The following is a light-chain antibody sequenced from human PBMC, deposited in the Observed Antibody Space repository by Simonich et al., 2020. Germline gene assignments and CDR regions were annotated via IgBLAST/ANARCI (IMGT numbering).Light chain of an antibody. CDR1: SSDVGGYNY. CDR3: CSYAGSYTLV. V-gene: IGLV2-11*01. J-gene: IGLJ2*01. CDR2: DVS. Sequence: QSALPQPRSVSGSPGQSVPISCTGTSSDVGGYNYVSWYQQHPGKAPKLMIYDVSKRPSGVPDRFSGSKSGNTASLTISGLQAEDEADYYCCSYAGSYTLVFGGGTKLTVL.